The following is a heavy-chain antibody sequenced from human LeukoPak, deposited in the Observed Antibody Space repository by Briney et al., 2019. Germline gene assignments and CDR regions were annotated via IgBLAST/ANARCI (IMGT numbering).Heavy chain of an antibody. CDR2: ISTGGGTI. Sequence: GGSLRLSFAAPGFTFSDYYMSWIRQVPGKGLEWISYISTGGGTILYADSVKGRFTISRDNAKNSLYLQMNSLRAEDTAVYYCARDGEWLRPMDYWGQGTLVTVSS. J-gene: IGHJ4*02. V-gene: IGHV3-11*04. D-gene: IGHD5-12*01. CDR3: ARDGEWLRPMDY. CDR1: GFTFSDYY.